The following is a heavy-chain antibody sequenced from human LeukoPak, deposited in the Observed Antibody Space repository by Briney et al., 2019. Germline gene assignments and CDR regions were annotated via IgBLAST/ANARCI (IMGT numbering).Heavy chain of an antibody. V-gene: IGHV3-7*01. Sequence: GGSLRLSCAASGFTFSSYWMSWVRQAPGKGLEWVANIKQDGSEKYYVASVKGRFTISRDNAKNSLYLQMNSLRAEDTAVYYCAREEQWLVWRGFDYWGQGTLVTVSS. CDR3: AREEQWLVWRGFDY. J-gene: IGHJ4*02. CDR1: GFTFSSYW. D-gene: IGHD6-19*01. CDR2: IKQDGSEK.